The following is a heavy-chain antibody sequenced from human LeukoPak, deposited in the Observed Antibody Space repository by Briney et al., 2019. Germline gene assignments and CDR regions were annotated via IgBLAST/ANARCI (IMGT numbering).Heavy chain of an antibody. CDR1: GYSISSGYH. D-gene: IGHD3-22*01. J-gene: IGHJ1*01. CDR3: ARVVQSTDSSGFYLPEYFQH. V-gene: IGHV4-38-2*02. CDR2: IYHSGST. Sequence: SETLSLTCTVSGYSISSGYHWGWIRQPPGKGLEWIGSIYHSGSTYYNPSLKSRVAISVDTSKNQFSLKLRSVTAADTAVYYCARVVQSTDSSGFYLPEYFQHWGQGTLVTVSS.